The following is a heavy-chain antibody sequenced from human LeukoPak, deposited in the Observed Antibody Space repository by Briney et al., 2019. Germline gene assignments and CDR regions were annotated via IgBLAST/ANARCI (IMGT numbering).Heavy chain of an antibody. V-gene: IGHV3-23*01. CDR2: ISGSGGTT. D-gene: IGHD2-2*01. CDR1: GFTFTNYA. Sequence: GGSLRLSCAASGFTFTNYAMSWVRQAPGKGLEWVSSISGSGGTTYYADFLKGRFTISRDNSKNTLYLQMNSLRAEDTAVYYCAKELGYCSSISCYFFFDYWGQGTLVTVSS. J-gene: IGHJ4*02. CDR3: AKELGYCSSISCYFFFDY.